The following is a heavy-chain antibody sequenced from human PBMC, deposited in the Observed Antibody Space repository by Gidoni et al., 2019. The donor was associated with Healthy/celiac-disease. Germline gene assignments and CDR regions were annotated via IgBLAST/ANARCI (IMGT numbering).Heavy chain of an antibody. CDR1: GYTFIGYY. CDR3: ARDRETGYSGYVDLDP. J-gene: IGHJ5*02. CDR2: INPNSGGT. V-gene: IGHV1-2*02. D-gene: IGHD5-12*01. Sequence: QLQRVQSGAEVKKPGASVRVSCKASGYTFIGYYMHCVRQAPGHGLEWMGRINPNSGGTNYAQEFQGRVTMTRDTSTSTAYMELSRLRSDDTAVYYCARDRETGYSGYVDLDPWGQGTLVTVSS.